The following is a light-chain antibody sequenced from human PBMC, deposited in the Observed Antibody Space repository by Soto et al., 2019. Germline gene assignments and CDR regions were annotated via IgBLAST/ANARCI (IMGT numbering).Light chain of an antibody. CDR2: GAS. V-gene: IGKV3-20*01. CDR3: QQYGDSPQT. Sequence: EIVLTQSPGTLSLSPGEGATLSCRASHSVTNTYVAWYQQKPGQAPRLLIYGASRRATGIPDRFSGRGSGTDFPLTVSSLEPEDFAVYFCQQYGDSPQTFGQGTRVEIK. CDR1: HSVTNTY. J-gene: IGKJ1*01.